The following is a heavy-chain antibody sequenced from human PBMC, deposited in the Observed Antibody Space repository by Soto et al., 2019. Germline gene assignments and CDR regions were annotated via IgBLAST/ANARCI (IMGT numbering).Heavy chain of an antibody. D-gene: IGHD2-15*01. J-gene: IGHJ5*01. Sequence: ASVTDSCMASGYSFTGYPRHWVRQAPAQGLAWMGWINSKTCSNNCARKFQGWATLSRDTSIRTVDVAVRKLTADDAAGCSLASQDGGVVSWGRGTLVTV. V-gene: IGHV1-2*04. CDR3: ASQDGGVVS. CDR1: GYSFTGYP. CDR2: INSKTCSN.